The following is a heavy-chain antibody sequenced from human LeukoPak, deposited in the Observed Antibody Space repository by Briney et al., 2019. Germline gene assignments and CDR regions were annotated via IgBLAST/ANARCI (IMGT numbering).Heavy chain of an antibody. Sequence: SETLSLTCSVSGASIRSYYWSWLRQSPGKGPEWIGYVFHTGSTNYSPSLKSRVTISIDTSKNQFSLNLTSVTAADTAVYYCARDGGGFYNWFDPWGPGTLVTVSS. D-gene: IGHD6-25*01. V-gene: IGHV4-59*01. CDR2: VFHTGST. J-gene: IGHJ5*02. CDR1: GASIRSYY. CDR3: ARDGGGFYNWFDP.